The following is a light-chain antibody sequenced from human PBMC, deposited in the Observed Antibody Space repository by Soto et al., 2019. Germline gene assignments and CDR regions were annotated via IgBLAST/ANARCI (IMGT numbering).Light chain of an antibody. V-gene: IGLV2-14*01. CDR2: EVS. CDR3: SSYTNINTRV. CDR1: GSDVGNYVF. J-gene: IGLJ3*02. Sequence: QSVLTQPASVSGSPGQSITISCTGTGSDVGNYVFVSWYQQYPGKAPKLIIFEVSNRPSGVSDRFSGSKSGSTASLSISGLQAEDEADYYCSSYTNINTRVFGGGTKLTVL.